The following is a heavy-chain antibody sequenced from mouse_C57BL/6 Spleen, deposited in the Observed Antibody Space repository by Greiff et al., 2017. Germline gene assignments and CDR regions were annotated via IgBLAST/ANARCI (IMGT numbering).Heavy chain of an antibody. Sequence: EVQGVESGGGLVKPGGSLKLSCAASGFTFSSYAMSWVRQTPEKRLAWVATISDGGSYTYYPDNVKGRFTISRDNAKNNLYLQMSHLKSEDTAMYYCARENRDYGSSYDYWGQGTTLTVSS. CDR3: ARENRDYGSSYDY. D-gene: IGHD1-1*01. CDR1: GFTFSSYA. CDR2: ISDGGSYT. J-gene: IGHJ2*01. V-gene: IGHV5-4*01.